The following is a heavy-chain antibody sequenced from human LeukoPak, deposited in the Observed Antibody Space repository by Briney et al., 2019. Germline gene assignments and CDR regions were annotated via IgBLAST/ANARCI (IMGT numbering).Heavy chain of an antibody. J-gene: IGHJ4*02. CDR1: GGSISSYY. V-gene: IGHV4-59*01. CDR3: ARVDTDMVTDY. Sequence: PSETLSLTCTVSGGSISSYYWSWIRQPPGKGLEWIGYIYYSGSTNYNPSLKSRVTISVDTSKNQFSLKLSSVTAADTAVYYCARVDTDMVTDYWGQGTLVTVSS. D-gene: IGHD5-18*01. CDR2: IYYSGST.